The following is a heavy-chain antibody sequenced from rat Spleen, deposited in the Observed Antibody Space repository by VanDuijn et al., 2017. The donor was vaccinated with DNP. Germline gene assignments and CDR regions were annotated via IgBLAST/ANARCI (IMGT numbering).Heavy chain of an antibody. V-gene: IGHV5-22*01. D-gene: IGHD1-4*01. CDR1: GFTFSDYY. CDR2: LSYDGGSA. J-gene: IGHJ2*01. Sequence: EVQLVESGGGLVQPGRSLKLSCAASGFTFSDYYMAWVRQAPSKGREWVAYLSYDGGSAYNGDSVKGRFTISRDNAKSTLYLQMNSLRSEDMATYYCARHVLPLRVWDYWGQGVTVTVSS. CDR3: ARHVLPLRVWDY.